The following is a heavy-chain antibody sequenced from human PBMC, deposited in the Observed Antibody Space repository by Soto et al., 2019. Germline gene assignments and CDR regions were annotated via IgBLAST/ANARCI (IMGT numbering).Heavy chain of an antibody. CDR1: GFTFSSYS. CDR2: ISSSSSYI. D-gene: IGHD5-18*01. V-gene: IGHV3-21*01. J-gene: IGHJ6*02. Sequence: EVQLVESGGGLVKPGGSLRLSCAASGFTFSSYSMNWVRQAPGKGLEWVSSISSSSSYIYYAASVKGRFTISRDNAKNTLYLQMNSLRAEDTAVYYCARGRYSYGSGSDVWGQGTTVTVSS. CDR3: ARGRYSYGSGSDV.